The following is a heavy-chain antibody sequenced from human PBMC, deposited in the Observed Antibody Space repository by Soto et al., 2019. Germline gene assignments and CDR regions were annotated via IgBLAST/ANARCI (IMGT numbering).Heavy chain of an antibody. J-gene: IGHJ6*02. CDR2: IYYSGST. CDR1: GCSISSYY. Sequence: KPSETLSLPCAVSGCSISSYYWSWIRQPPGKGLEWIGYIYYSGSTNYNPSLKSRVTISVDTSKNQFSLKLSSVTAADTAVYYCARDDEDYYYGMDVWGQGTTVTVSS. V-gene: IGHV4-59*01. CDR3: ARDDEDYYYGMDV.